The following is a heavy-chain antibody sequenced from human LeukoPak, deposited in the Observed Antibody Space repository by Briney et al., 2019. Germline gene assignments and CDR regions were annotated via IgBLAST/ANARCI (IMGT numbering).Heavy chain of an antibody. J-gene: IGHJ6*03. Sequence: PGGSLRLSCAASGFTFSSYEMNWVRQAPGKGLEWVSYISSSGSTIYYADSVKGRFTISRDNAKYSLYLQMNSLRAEGTAVYYCARTKYSSRYYYYYMDVWGKGTTVTISS. CDR3: ARTKYSSRYYYYYMDV. D-gene: IGHD6-6*01. CDR2: ISSSGSTI. CDR1: GFTFSSYE. V-gene: IGHV3-48*03.